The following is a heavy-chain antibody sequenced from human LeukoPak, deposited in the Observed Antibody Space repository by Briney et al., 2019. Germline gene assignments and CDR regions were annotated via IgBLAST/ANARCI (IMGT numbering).Heavy chain of an antibody. Sequence: PGGSLRLSCAASGFTFSSYAMSWVRQAPGKGLEWVSAISGSGGSTYYADSVKGRFTISRDNSKNTLYLQMNSLRAEDTAVYYCAKESTLVYYYGSGSYFDYWGQGTLVTVSS. CDR2: ISGSGGST. J-gene: IGHJ4*02. CDR1: GFTFSSYA. CDR3: AKESTLVYYYGSGSYFDY. V-gene: IGHV3-23*01. D-gene: IGHD3-10*01.